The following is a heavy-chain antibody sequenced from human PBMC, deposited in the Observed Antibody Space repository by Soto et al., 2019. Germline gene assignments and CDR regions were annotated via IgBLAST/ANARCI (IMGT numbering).Heavy chain of an antibody. J-gene: IGHJ4*02. CDR3: ARVEVDYGDPQLVY. Sequence: SETLSLTCTVSGGSISSGGYYWSWIRQHPGKGLEWIGYIYYSGSTYYNPSLKSRVTISVDTSKNQFSLKLSSVTAADTAVYYCARVEVDYGDPQLVYWGQGTLVTVSS. V-gene: IGHV4-31*03. CDR1: GGSISSGGYY. CDR2: IYYSGST. D-gene: IGHD4-17*01.